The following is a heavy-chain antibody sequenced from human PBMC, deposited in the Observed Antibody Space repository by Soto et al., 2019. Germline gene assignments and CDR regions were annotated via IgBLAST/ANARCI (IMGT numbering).Heavy chain of an antibody. Sequence: EVQLVESGGGLVQPGGSLKLSCAASGFTFSGSAMHWVRQASGKGLEWVGRIRSKANSYATAYAASVKGRFTISRDDSKNTAYLQMNSLKTEDTAVYYCTSLIAESDYWGQGTLVTVSS. J-gene: IGHJ4*02. D-gene: IGHD3-16*01. CDR2: IRSKANSYAT. CDR1: GFTFSGSA. CDR3: TSLIAESDY. V-gene: IGHV3-73*02.